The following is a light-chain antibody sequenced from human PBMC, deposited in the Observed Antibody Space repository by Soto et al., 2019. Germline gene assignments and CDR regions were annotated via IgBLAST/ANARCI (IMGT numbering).Light chain of an antibody. Sequence: DIVLTQYPATLSLSPGERATLSCRASQSVTTHLAWYPHIRGQAPRLLIYDASTRATGIPPRFSGSGSGTDFTLTISSREPEDSAVYYCHQRSKWPQTFGQGTTVEIK. CDR3: HQRSKWPQT. J-gene: IGKJ1*01. V-gene: IGKV3-11*01. CDR2: DAS. CDR1: QSVTTH.